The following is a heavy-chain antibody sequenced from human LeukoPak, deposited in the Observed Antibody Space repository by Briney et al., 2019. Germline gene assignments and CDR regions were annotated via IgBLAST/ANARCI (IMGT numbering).Heavy chain of an antibody. D-gene: IGHD2-2*01. CDR3: ARATRLTRYCSSTSCYPPSGLDV. J-gene: IGHJ6*02. CDR2: IYYSGST. V-gene: IGHV4-59*01. Sequence: SETLSLTCTVSGGPISSYYWSWIRQPPGKGLEWIGYIYYSGSTDYNPSLKSRVTISVDTSKNQFSLKLSSVTAADTAVYYCARATRLTRYCSSTSCYPPSGLDVWGQGTTVTVSS. CDR1: GGPISSYY.